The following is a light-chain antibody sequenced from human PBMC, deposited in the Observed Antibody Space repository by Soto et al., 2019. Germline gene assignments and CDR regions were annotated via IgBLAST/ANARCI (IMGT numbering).Light chain of an antibody. V-gene: IGLV2-14*01. J-gene: IGLJ2*01. CDR1: SSDVGGYNS. CDR3: SSYTSSSLLV. Sequence: QSALTQPASVSGSPGQSITISCTGTSSDVGGYNSVSWYQQHPGKAPKLMIYDVTNRPSGVSDRFSGSKFGNTAALTISILQADDEADYYCSSYTSSSLLVFGGGTKVTVL. CDR2: DVT.